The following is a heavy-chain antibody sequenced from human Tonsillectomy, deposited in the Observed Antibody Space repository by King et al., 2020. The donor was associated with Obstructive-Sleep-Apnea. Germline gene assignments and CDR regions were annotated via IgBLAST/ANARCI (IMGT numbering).Heavy chain of an antibody. Sequence: VQLVESGGGVVQPGWSLRLSCAASGFTFSGSAMHWVRQAQGKGLEWVAVISFDGSDKNYGDSLKGRFTISRDNSKNTLYLQMNSLRPEDTAVYFCAKDGGPLEYWGQGTLVTVSS. CDR3: AKDGGPLEY. D-gene: IGHD3-3*01. J-gene: IGHJ4*02. CDR2: ISFDGSDK. V-gene: IGHV3-30-3*01. CDR1: GFTFSGSA.